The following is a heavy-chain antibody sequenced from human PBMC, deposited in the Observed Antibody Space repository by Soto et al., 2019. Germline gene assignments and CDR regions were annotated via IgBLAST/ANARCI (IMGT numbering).Heavy chain of an antibody. V-gene: IGHV3-23*01. Sequence: EVQLLESGGHLIQPGESLRLSCAASGFSFSGYTMNWVRQAQGKGLEWISGINGGGGTTYYADSVKGRFTISRDDSKNILYRQMETSRAEDTAIYYCAKDRHPDGNWTFDYWGRGTLVTVSS. D-gene: IGHD2-15*01. CDR1: GFSFSGYT. CDR2: INGGGGTT. J-gene: IGHJ4*02. CDR3: AKDRHPDGNWTFDY.